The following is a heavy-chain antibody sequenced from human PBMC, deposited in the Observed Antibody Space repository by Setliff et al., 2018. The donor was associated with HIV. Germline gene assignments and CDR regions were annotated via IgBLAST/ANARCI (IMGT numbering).Heavy chain of an antibody. CDR3: VRELLGSGGTVPEVNFFDS. Sequence: PSETLSLTCTVSGGSFNTKRTKWGWIRQSPGKGLERIGSIFYFGSVTYNPSLKSRPLISIDMSKTQFSLNLRSVTAADTAVYYCVRELLGSGGTVPEVNFFDSWGQGTLVTVSS. CDR1: GGSFNTKRTK. J-gene: IGHJ5*01. CDR2: IFYFGSV. D-gene: IGHD1-26*01. V-gene: IGHV4-39*07.